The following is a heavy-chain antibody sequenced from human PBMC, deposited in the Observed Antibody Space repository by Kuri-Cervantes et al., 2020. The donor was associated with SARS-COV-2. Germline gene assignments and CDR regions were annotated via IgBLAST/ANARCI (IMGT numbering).Heavy chain of an antibody. Sequence: GGSLRLSCAASGFTFSSYSMNWVRQAPGKGLEWVSSISSSSSYIYYADSVKGRFTISRDNAKNSLYLQMNSLRAEDTAVYYCARDILVLGHNWFDPWGQGTLVTVSS. CDR2: ISSSSSYI. V-gene: IGHV3-21*01. D-gene: IGHD2-2*01. CDR3: ARDILVLGHNWFDP. CDR1: GFTFSSYS. J-gene: IGHJ5*02.